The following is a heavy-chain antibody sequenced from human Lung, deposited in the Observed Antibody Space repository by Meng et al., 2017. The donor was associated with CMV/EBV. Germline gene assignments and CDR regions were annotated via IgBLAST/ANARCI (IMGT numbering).Heavy chain of an antibody. J-gene: IGHJ4*02. Sequence: QVLLQASGPVLLKPSGPLSLTCAVSGGSIRRSNRWSWLRQPPGKGLECIGEIYHSGSTTYNPFLKSRVTISVDKSKNQFSLKLSSVTAADTAVYYCASFPPPGKQWLVTDYWGQGTLVTVSS. V-gene: IGHV4-4*02. D-gene: IGHD6-19*01. CDR3: ASFPPPGKQWLVTDY. CDR1: GGSIRRSNR. CDR2: IYHSGST.